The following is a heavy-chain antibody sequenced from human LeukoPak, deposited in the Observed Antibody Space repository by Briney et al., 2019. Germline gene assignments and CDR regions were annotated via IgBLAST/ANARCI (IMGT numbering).Heavy chain of an antibody. CDR3: SRTLFGMANY. CDR1: GFTFSSYW. CDR2: INSDGSTT. J-gene: IGHJ4*02. D-gene: IGHD3-3*01. Sequence: GGSLRLSCAASGFTFSSYWMHWVRQAPGKGLVWVSRINSDGSTTSYMDSVKGRFTISRDNAKNTVYLQMNSLRAEDTAVYYCSRTLFGMANYWGQGTLVIVSS. V-gene: IGHV3-74*01.